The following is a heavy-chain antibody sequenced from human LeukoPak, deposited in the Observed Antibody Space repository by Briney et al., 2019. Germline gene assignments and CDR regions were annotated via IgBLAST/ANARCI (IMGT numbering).Heavy chain of an antibody. Sequence: SETLSLTCAVYGGSFGGYYWSWIRQPPGKGLEWIGEINHSGSTNYNPSLKSRVTISVDTSKNQFSLKLSSVTAADTAVYYCAHAGPALPDYWGQGTLVTVSS. CDR1: GGSFGGYY. V-gene: IGHV4-34*01. J-gene: IGHJ4*02. CDR3: AHAGPALPDY. D-gene: IGHD5/OR15-5a*01. CDR2: INHSGST.